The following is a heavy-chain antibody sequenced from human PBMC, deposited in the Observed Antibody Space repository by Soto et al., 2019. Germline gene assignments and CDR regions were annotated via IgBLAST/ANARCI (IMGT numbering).Heavy chain of an antibody. CDR2: INPNSCAT. Sequence: QVQLAQSGAEVKKPGASVKVSCKTSGYTFTGYFIHWVRQAPGQGLEWMAYINPNSCATKYAQKFQGRVTLTRDTFINTASMEMSMLTYNYTAVYYCARGGGTVLAPLPWGQGTLVTVSS. D-gene: IGHD3-10*01. V-gene: IGHV1-2*02. CDR1: GYTFTGYF. J-gene: IGHJ5*02. CDR3: ARGGGTVLAPLP.